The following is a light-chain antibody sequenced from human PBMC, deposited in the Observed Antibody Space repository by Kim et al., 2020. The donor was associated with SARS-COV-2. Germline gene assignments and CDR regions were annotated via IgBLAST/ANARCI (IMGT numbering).Light chain of an antibody. J-gene: IGKJ4*01. CDR3: QQSYSIPLT. CDR2: TTS. V-gene: IGKV1-39*01. CDR1: QSISGY. Sequence: SASVGDRVNITCRASQSISGYLNWYQQKPGKAPKLLIYTTSSLQSGVPSRFSGSGSGTDFTLTISSLQPEDFATYYCQQSYSIPLTFGGGTKVEI.